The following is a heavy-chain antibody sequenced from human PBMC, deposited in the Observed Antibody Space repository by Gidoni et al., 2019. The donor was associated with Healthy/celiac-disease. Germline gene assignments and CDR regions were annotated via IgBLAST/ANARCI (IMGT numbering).Heavy chain of an antibody. CDR1: GYSFTSYW. D-gene: IGHD6-19*01. CDR3: ARLIAVAGRVGVYYYYGMDV. CDR2: IYPGDSDT. Sequence: EVQLVQSGAEVKKPGESLKISCTGSGYSFTSYWIGWVRQMPGKGLEWMGIIYPGDSDTRYSPSFQGQVTISADKSISTAYLQWSSLKASDTAMYYCARLIAVAGRVGVYYYYGMDVWGQGTTVTVSS. J-gene: IGHJ6*02. V-gene: IGHV5-51*01.